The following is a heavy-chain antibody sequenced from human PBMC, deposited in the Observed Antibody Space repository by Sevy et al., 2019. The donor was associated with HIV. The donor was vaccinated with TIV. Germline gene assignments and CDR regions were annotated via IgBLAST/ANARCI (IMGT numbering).Heavy chain of an antibody. D-gene: IGHD2-15*01. CDR3: AIRSGGHYFDY. CDR2: ISHSGST. J-gene: IGHJ4*02. Sequence: SETLSLTCDVYGGSFSGYYWSWIRQPPGKGLEWIAEISHSGSTNYNPSLKSRVTISVATSKNQFSLKLSSVTAADTAVYYCAIRSGGHYFDYWGQGTLVTVSS. V-gene: IGHV4-34*01. CDR1: GGSFSGYY.